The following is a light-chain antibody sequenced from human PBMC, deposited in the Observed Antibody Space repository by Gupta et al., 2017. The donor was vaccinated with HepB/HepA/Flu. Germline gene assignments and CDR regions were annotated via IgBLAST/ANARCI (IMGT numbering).Light chain of an antibody. Sequence: QSVLTQPPSVSGAPVHIVTISCTGSSSNIGTGYDVHWYQQFPGTGTTSLIYFNNNRPSGVNARVLCCSAANNASPQTNVVRAEEEEDDYYKSSDTSISNSVFGGGTKMTVL. CDR2: FNN. CDR1: SSNIGTGYD. V-gene: IGLV1-40*01. J-gene: IGLJ2*01. CDR3: KSSDTSISNSV.